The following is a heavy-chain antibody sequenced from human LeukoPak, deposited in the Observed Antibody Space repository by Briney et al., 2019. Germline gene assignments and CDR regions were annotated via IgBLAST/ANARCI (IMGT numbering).Heavy chain of an antibody. CDR1: GGSVSSGSYY. V-gene: IGHV4-61*01. CDR3: ASVGYCSGGSCDPQFDS. J-gene: IGHJ4*02. CDR2: ICYSGST. Sequence: SETLSLTCTVSGGSVSSGSYYWSWIRQPPGKGLEWNGYICYSGSTNYNPSLKSRVTISVDTSKNQFSLTLSSVTAADTAVYSWASVGYCSGGSCDPQFDSWGQGTLVTVSS. D-gene: IGHD2-15*01.